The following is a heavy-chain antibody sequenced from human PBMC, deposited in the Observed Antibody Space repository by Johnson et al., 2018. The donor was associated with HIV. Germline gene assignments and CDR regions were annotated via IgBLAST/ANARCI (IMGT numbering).Heavy chain of an antibody. V-gene: IGHV3-30*04. Sequence: QMLLVESGGGVVQPGRSLRLSCAASGFTFSRYAMHWVRPAPGKGLEWVAVISYDGSTKYYADSVKGRFTISRHNSKNTLYLQMNSLIAEDTAVYYCAREDQNWNYDHAFDIWGQGTMVTVSS. CDR1: GFTFSRYA. J-gene: IGHJ3*02. CDR2: ISYDGSTK. CDR3: AREDQNWNYDHAFDI. D-gene: IGHD1-7*01.